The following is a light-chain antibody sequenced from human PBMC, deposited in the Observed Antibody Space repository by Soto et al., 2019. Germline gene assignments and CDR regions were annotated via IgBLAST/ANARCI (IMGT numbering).Light chain of an antibody. J-gene: IGKJ4*01. V-gene: IGKV3-20*01. CDR2: AAS. Sequence: EIVLTQSPGTLSLFPGERATLSCRASHSVSSSYLAWYQQKPGQAPRLLIYAASSRTTGIPDRFSGSGSGTDFTLTISRLEPEDFAVYYCQQYGSSPLTFGGGTKVEIK. CDR1: HSVSSSY. CDR3: QQYGSSPLT.